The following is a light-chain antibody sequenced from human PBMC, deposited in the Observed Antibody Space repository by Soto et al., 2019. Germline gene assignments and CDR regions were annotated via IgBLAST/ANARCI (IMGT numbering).Light chain of an antibody. CDR1: QGIRND. CDR2: AAS. Sequence: AIQLTQSPSSLSSSLGDRGTITYLAIQGIRNDLGWYQQKPGKAPKLLIYAASTLQSGVPSRFSGSGSGTDFTLTISCLQSEDFAFYYCQYYNNWPPSITFGQGTRLEIK. V-gene: IGKV1-6*01. CDR3: QYYNNWPPSIT. J-gene: IGKJ5*01.